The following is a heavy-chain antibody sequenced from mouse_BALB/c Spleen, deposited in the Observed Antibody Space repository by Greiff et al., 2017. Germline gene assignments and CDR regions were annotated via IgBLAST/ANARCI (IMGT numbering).Heavy chain of an antibody. D-gene: IGHD3-3*01. CDR1: GFTFSDYY. J-gene: IGHJ3*01. V-gene: IGHV5-4*02. Sequence: EVKVVESGGGLVKPGGSLKLSCAASGFTFSDYYMYWVRQTPEKRLEWVATISDGGSYTYYPDSVKGRFTISRDNAKNNLYLQMSSLKSEDTAMYYCARDPSRGRAWFAYWGQGTLVTVSA. CDR2: ISDGGSYT. CDR3: ARDPSRGRAWFAY.